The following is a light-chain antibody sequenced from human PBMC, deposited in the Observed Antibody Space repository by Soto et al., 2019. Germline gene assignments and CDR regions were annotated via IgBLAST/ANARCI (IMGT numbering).Light chain of an antibody. V-gene: IGKV1-39*01. CDR2: AAS. CDR1: QSISNY. Sequence: DIQMTQSPSSLSASVGDRVTITCRASQSISNYLNWYQHKAGKAPKVLIYAASSLQRGVPSRFSGNGSGTDFTLIITSLQPGDVATYYFQPRYSPLWTLGQGNKV. J-gene: IGKJ1*01. CDR3: QPRYSPLWT.